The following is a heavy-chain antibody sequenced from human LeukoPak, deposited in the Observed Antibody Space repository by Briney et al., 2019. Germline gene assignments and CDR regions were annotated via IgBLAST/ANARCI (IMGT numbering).Heavy chain of an antibody. CDR3: AREGLNMVRGVIPKEAWGWFDP. CDR2: IYTSGST. D-gene: IGHD3-10*01. CDR1: GGSFSGYY. V-gene: IGHV4-4*07. Sequence: ASETLSLTCAVYGGSFSGYYWNWIRQPAGKGLEWIGRIYTSGSTNYNPSLKRRVTISVDTSKNQFSLKLSSVTAADTAVYYCAREGLNMVRGVIPKEAWGWFDPWGQGTLVTVSS. J-gene: IGHJ5*02.